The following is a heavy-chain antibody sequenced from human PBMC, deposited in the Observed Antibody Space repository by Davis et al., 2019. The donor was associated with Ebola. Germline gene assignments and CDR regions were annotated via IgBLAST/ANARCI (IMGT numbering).Heavy chain of an antibody. CDR2: INAGNGNT. D-gene: IGHD1-26*01. CDR1: GYIFTSYA. V-gene: IGHV1-3*01. J-gene: IGHJ4*02. Sequence: ASVKVSCKASGYIFTSYAMHWVRQAPGQRLEWMGWINAGNGNTKYSQKFQGRVTITRDTSASTAYMELRSLRSDDTVVYYCARVIPIVGAPYYFDYWGQGTLVTVSS. CDR3: ARVIPIVGAPYYFDY.